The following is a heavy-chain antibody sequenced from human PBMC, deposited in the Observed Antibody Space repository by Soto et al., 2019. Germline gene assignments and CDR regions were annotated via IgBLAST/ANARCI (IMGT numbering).Heavy chain of an antibody. V-gene: IGHV3-23*01. CDR2: ISGSGGST. Sequence: EVQLLESGGGLVQPGGSLRLSCAASGFTFSSYAMSWVRQAPGKGLEWVSAISGSGGSTYYADSVKGRLTISRDNSKNTLYLQRNSLRAEDTAVYYCAKDLITVTADYYYYYMDVWGKGTTVTVSS. D-gene: IGHD2-21*02. CDR3: AKDLITVTADYYYYYMDV. CDR1: GFTFSSYA. J-gene: IGHJ6*03.